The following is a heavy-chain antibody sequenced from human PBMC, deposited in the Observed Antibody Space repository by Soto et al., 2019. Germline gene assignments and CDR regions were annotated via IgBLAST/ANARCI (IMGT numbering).Heavy chain of an antibody. CDR3: ARDLPKDYYYGMDV. CDR1: GGSISRGDYY. V-gene: IGHV4-30-4*01. J-gene: IGHJ6*02. CDR2: IYYNGST. Sequence: SETLSLTCTVSGGSISRGDYYWSWIRQPPGKGLEWIGNIYYNGSTNYNPSLKSRLTISADTSNNQFSLKLTSVTAADTAVYFCARDLPKDYYYGMDVWGQGTTVTVSS.